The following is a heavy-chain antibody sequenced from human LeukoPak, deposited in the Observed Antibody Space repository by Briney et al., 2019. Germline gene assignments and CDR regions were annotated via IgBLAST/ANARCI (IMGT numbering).Heavy chain of an antibody. Sequence: GGSLRLSCAASGFIFSDYGMHWVRQAPGKGLEWVSAFSGSGGSTYYADSVKGRFTISRDNSKNTLYLQMNSLRAEDTAVYYCAKFTPYDLHFDYWGQGTLVTVSS. CDR1: GFIFSDYG. CDR3: AKFTPYDLHFDY. CDR2: FSGSGGST. V-gene: IGHV3-23*01. J-gene: IGHJ4*02. D-gene: IGHD3-22*01.